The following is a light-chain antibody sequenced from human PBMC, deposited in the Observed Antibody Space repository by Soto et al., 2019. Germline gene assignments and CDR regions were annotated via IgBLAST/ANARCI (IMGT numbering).Light chain of an antibody. V-gene: IGKV1-5*01. CDR1: QRISGW. CDR3: QQYVFYRGT. Sequence: GDRVTITCRASQRISGWLAWFQQKPGKAPKLLIYDASSLESGVPSRFSGSGSGTEFTLTITSLQPDDFATYYCQQYVFYRGTFGQGTKVEIK. CDR2: DAS. J-gene: IGKJ1*01.